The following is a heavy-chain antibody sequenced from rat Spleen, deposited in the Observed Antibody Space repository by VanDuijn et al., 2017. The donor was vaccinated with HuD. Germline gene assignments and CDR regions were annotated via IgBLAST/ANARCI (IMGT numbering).Heavy chain of an antibody. CDR3: TREYNDGSSLGGWFAF. J-gene: IGHJ3*01. CDR1: GFSLTRYS. V-gene: IGHV2-4*01. D-gene: IGHD1-12*02. Sequence: QVQLKESGPGLVQPSETLSLTCTVSGFSLTRYSVSWVRQPPGKGLEWMGVMWTAGTTTHNSALRSRLSINRDTSRNQVFLELNSLQTDDTAIYYCTREYNDGSSLGGWFAFWGQGTLVTVSS. CDR2: MWTAGTT.